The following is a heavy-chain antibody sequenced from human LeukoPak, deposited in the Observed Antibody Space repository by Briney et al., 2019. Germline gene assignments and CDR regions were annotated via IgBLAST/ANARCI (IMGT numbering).Heavy chain of an antibody. CDR2: IYYSGST. CDR3: ARAGTLQSNPSAFDI. V-gene: IGHV4-59*01. CDR1: GGSISSYY. J-gene: IGHJ3*02. Sequence: SETLSLTCTVSGGSISSYYWSWIRQPPGKGLEWIGYIYYSGSTSYNPSLRSRVTISVDTSKNQFSLKLYSVTAADTAVYYCARAGTLQSNPSAFDIWGQGTMVTVSS. D-gene: IGHD5-24*01.